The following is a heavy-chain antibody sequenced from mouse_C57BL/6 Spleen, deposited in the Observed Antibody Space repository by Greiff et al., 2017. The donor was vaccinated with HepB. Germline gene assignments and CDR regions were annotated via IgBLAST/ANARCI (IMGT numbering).Heavy chain of an antibody. CDR3: AKSDGYPYAMDY. Sequence: VKLVESGPGLVQPSQSLSITCTVSGFSLTSYGVHWVRQSPGKGLEWLGVIWRGGSTDYNAAFMSRLSITKDNSKSQVFFKMNSLQADDTAIYYCAKSDGYPYAMDYWGQGTSVTVSS. J-gene: IGHJ4*01. V-gene: IGHV2-5*01. CDR2: IWRGGST. CDR1: GFSLTSYG. D-gene: IGHD2-3*01.